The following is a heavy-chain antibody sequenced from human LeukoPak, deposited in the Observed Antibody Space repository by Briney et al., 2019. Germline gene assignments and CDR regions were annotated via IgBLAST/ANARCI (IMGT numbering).Heavy chain of an antibody. J-gene: IGHJ5*02. Sequence: GRSLRLSCAASGFTFSSYGMHWVRQAPGKGLEWVAVISYDGSNKYYADSVKGRFTISRDNAKNSLYLQMNSLRAEDTAVYYCARGSSSWYRPQNWFDPWGQGTLVTVSS. V-gene: IGHV3-30*03. CDR2: ISYDGSNK. CDR3: ARGSSSWYRPQNWFDP. D-gene: IGHD6-13*01. CDR1: GFTFSSYG.